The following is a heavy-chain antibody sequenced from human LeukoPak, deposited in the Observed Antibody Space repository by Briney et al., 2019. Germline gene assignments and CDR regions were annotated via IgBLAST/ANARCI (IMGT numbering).Heavy chain of an antibody. V-gene: IGHV5-51*01. D-gene: IGHD3-16*01. CDR3: ARHGRDVSPPDYYYYYGMDV. CDR1: GYSFTSYW. J-gene: IGHJ6*02. Sequence: GESLKISCKGSGYSFTSYWIGWVRQMPGKGLEWMGIIYPGDSDTRYSPSFQGQVTISADKSISTAYLQWSSLKASDTAMYYCARHGRDVSPPDYYYYYGMDVWGQGTTVTVSS. CDR2: IYPGDSDT.